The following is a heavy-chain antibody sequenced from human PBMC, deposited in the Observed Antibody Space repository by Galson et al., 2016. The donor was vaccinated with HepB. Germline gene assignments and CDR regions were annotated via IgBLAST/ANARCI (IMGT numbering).Heavy chain of an antibody. Sequence: SVKVSCKASGYTFTDYGFSWVRQAPGQGLEWVGWISAYYGNTMYAQKFQGRVTMTTDTSTSTAHMELRSLRSDDTAVYYCARAARPRNWFDPWGQGTLVTVSS. D-gene: IGHD6-6*01. V-gene: IGHV1-18*04. CDR1: GYTFTDYG. J-gene: IGHJ5*02. CDR3: ARAARPRNWFDP. CDR2: ISAYYGNT.